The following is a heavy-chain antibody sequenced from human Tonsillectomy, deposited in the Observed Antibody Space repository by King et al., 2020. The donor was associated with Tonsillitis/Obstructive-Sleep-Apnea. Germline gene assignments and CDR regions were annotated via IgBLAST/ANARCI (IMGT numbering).Heavy chain of an antibody. CDR1: GGSISSYY. V-gene: IGHV4-59*08. CDR2: IYYSGST. J-gene: IGHJ6*03. CDR3: ASSDPYDFWSGYYGYYYYYMDV. Sequence: VQVQESGPGLVKPSETLSLTCTVSGGSISSYYWSWIRQPPGKGLEWIGYIYYSGSTNYNPSLKSRVTISVDTSKNQFSLKLSSVTAADTAVYYCASSDPYDFWSGYYGYYYYYMDVWGKGTTVTVSS. D-gene: IGHD3-3*01.